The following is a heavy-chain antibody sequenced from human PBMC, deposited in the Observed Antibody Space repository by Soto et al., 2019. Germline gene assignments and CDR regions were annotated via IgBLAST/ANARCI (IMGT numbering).Heavy chain of an antibody. CDR2: ISGSGGST. Sequence: LSLTCAASGFTFSSYAMSWVRQAPGKGLEWVSAISGSGGSTYYADSVKGRFTISRDNSKNTLYLQMNSLRAEDTAVYYCAKANWGNFDAFDIWGQGTMVTVSS. J-gene: IGHJ3*02. CDR1: GFTFSSYA. D-gene: IGHD7-27*01. CDR3: AKANWGNFDAFDI. V-gene: IGHV3-23*01.